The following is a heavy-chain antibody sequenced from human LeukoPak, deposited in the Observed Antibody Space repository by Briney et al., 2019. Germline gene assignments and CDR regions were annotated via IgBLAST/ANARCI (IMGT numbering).Heavy chain of an antibody. CDR2: ISAYNGNT. CDR1: GYTFTSYA. Sequence: ASVKVSCKASGYTFTSYAMNWVRQAPGQGLEWMGWISAYNGNTNYAQKLQGRVTMTTDTSTSTAYMELRSLRSDDTAVYYCARTNYITMIVVVTRDAFDIWGQGTMVTVSS. CDR3: ARTNYITMIVVVTRDAFDI. V-gene: IGHV1-18*01. J-gene: IGHJ3*02. D-gene: IGHD3-22*01.